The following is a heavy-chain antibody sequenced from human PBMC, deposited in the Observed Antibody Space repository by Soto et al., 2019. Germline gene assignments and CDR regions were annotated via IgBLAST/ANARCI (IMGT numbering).Heavy chain of an antibody. CDR1: GGSFSGYY. Sequence: SETLSLTCAVYGGSFSGYYWSWIRQPPGKGLEWIGEINHSGSTNYNPSLKSRVTISVDTSKNQFSLKLSSVTAADTAVYYCARDRYYGSGGRSNWFDPWGQGTLVTVSS. D-gene: IGHD3-10*01. V-gene: IGHV4-34*01. J-gene: IGHJ5*02. CDR2: INHSGST. CDR3: ARDRYYGSGGRSNWFDP.